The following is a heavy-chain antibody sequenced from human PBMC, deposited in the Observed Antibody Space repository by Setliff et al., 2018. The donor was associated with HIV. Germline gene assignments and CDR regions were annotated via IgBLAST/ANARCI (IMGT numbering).Heavy chain of an antibody. CDR3: ARLRLYNSALDY. Sequence: PGGSLRLSCAASGFTVSTYYISWVRQAPGKGLEWVSTIYSDGSTYHADSVNGRSTLSRDISENALYLQIDSLRPEDTAVYYCARLRLYNSALDYWGQGTLVTVSS. CDR1: GFTVSTYY. V-gene: IGHV3-66*02. J-gene: IGHJ4*02. CDR2: IYSDGST. D-gene: IGHD3-10*01.